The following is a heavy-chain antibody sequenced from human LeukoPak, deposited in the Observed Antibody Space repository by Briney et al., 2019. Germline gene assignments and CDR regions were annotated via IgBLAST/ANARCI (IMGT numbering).Heavy chain of an antibody. CDR3: ARDRGGTSFVDY. CDR1: GFTFSSYG. V-gene: IGHV3-21*01. Sequence: AGGSLRLSCVASGFTFSSYGMNWVRQAPGKGLEWVSSISSTSTYIYYADSLKGRFTISRDNAKNSLFLQMNSLGAEDTAVYYCARDRGGTSFVDYWGQGTLVTVSS. J-gene: IGHJ4*02. D-gene: IGHD1-1*01. CDR2: ISSTSTYI.